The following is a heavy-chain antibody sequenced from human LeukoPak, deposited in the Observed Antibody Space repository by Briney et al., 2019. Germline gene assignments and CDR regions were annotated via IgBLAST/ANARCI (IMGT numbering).Heavy chain of an antibody. J-gene: IGHJ4*02. CDR2: IYYSGST. CDR3: ARHDVNDYGDYGLDY. CDR1: GGSISSSSYY. Sequence: SETLSLTCTVSGGSISSSSYYWGWIRQPPGKGLEWIGSIYYSGSTYYNPSLKSRVTISVDTSKNQFSLKLSSVTAADTAVYYCARHDVNDYGDYGLDYWGQGTLVTVSS. V-gene: IGHV4-39*01. D-gene: IGHD4-17*01.